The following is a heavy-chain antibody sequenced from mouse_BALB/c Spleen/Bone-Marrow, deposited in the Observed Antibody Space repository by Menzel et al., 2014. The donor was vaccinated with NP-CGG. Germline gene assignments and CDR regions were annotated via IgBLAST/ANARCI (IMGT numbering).Heavy chain of an antibody. Sequence: EVKLVESGGGLVQPGGSLKLSCAASGFDFSRYWMSWVRQAPGKGLEWIGEINPESRTINYSPSLKDKFIISRDNAKNTLYLRLNKVRSEDTALYYFARLDNYGCLNYWGQGTTLTVSS. D-gene: IGHD1-2*01. CDR2: INPESRTI. J-gene: IGHJ2*01. CDR1: GFDFSRYW. V-gene: IGHV4-1*02. CDR3: ARLDNYGCLNY.